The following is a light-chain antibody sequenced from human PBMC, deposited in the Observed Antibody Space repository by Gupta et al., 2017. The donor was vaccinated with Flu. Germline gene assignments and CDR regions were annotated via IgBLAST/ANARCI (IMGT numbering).Light chain of an antibody. Sequence: EIVLTQSPGTLSLSPGERATLSCRARQTVTTNYLSWYQQKPGQAPRLLIYGASSRSTGIPERFSGSGSGTDFTLTISRLQPEDFAVYYCQQEVNSPYAFGLGTKVEIK. CDR1: QTVTTNY. CDR3: QQEVNSPYA. V-gene: IGKV3-20*01. J-gene: IGKJ2*01. CDR2: GAS.